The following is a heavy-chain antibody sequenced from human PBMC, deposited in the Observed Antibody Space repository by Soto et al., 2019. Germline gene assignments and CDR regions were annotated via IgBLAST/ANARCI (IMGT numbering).Heavy chain of an antibody. J-gene: IGHJ3*02. CDR1: GFTFSSYA. CDR2: ISGSGGST. D-gene: IGHD5-12*01. Sequence: GGSLRLSCAASGFTFSSYAMSWVRQAPGEGLEWVSAISGSGGSTYYADSVKGRFTISRDNSKNTLYLQMNSLRAEDTAVYYCAREYSGWPVEIWGQGTMVTVSS. V-gene: IGHV3-23*01. CDR3: AREYSGWPVEI.